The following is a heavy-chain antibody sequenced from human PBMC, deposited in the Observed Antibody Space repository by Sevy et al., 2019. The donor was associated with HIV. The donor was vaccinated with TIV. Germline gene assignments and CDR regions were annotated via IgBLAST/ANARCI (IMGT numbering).Heavy chain of an antibody. J-gene: IGHJ4*02. CDR3: TRDAGYSMAWSPSDY. V-gene: IGHV3-30-3*01. CDR1: GLTFSSHA. D-gene: IGHD6-13*01. Sequence: GGSLRLSCAASGLTFSSHAMHWVRQAPGKGLEWVAVISSAGSNKYYEDSVKGRFTISRDNPKNTLYLQMNSLRPEDTAVYYCTRDAGYSMAWSPSDYWGQGTLVTVSS. CDR2: ISSAGSNK.